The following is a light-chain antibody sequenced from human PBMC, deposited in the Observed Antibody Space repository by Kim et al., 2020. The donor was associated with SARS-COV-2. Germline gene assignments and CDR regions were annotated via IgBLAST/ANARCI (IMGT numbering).Light chain of an antibody. CDR3: CSYAGSYTLV. J-gene: IGLJ2*01. V-gene: IGLV2-11*01. Sequence: GQSVTSSCTRTSSDVGGYNYVSWYQQHPGKAPKIMIYDVSKRPSGVPYRFSGSKSGNTASLTSSGLQAEDEADYYCCSYAGSYTLVFGGGTQLTVL. CDR2: DVS. CDR1: SSDVGGYNY.